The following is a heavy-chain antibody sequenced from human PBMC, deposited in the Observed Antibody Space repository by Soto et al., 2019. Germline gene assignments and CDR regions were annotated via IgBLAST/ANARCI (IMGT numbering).Heavy chain of an antibody. CDR1: GYTFTSYA. D-gene: IGHD2-15*01. Sequence: QVQLVQSGAEEKKPGASVKVSCKASGYTFTSYAMHWVRQAPGQRLEWMGWINAGNVNTKYSQKFQGRVTIISDTSASTADMELRSLRSEDTAGYYFARDILFDYWGQGTLVTFSS. CDR3: ARDILFDY. J-gene: IGHJ4*02. CDR2: INAGNVNT. V-gene: IGHV1-3*05.